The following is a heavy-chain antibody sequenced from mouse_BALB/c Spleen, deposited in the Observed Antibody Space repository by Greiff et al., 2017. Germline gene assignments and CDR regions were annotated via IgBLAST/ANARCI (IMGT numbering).Heavy chain of an antibody. CDR2: INPSSGYT. J-gene: IGHJ4*01. CDR3: ARSASMITTCMDY. Sequence: VQLQEPGAELARPGASVKMSCKASGYTFTSYTMHWVKQRPGQGLEWIGYINPSSGYTNYNQKFKDKATLTADKSSSTAYMQLSSLTSEDSAVYCCARSASMITTCMDYWGQGTSVTVSS. D-gene: IGHD2-4*01. CDR1: GYTFTSYT. V-gene: IGHV1-4*01.